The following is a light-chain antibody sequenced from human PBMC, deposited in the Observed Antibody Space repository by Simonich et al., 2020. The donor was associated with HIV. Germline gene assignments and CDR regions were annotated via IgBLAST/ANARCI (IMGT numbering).Light chain of an antibody. CDR1: QGISSY. CDR2: GAS. V-gene: IGKV1-9*01. J-gene: IGKJ3*01. Sequence: IQLTQSPSFLSASVGDRVTITCRASQGISSYLAWYQEKPGKAPELLIYGASTLQSGVPSRFSGSGSGTNFTLTISCLQSEDFATYYCQQYYNFPSFGPGTKVDVK. CDR3: QQYYNFPS.